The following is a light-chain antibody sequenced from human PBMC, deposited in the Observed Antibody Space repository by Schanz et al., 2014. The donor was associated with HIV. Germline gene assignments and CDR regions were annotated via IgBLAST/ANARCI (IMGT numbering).Light chain of an antibody. CDR1: QGISSY. Sequence: AIRMTQSPSSFSASTGDRVTITCRASQGISSYLAWYQQKPGKAPKLLIYAASTLQSGVPSRFSGSGSGTDFTLTISCLQSEDFAVYYCQQYNNWPPSLTFGGGTKVEIK. CDR3: QQYNNWPPSLT. J-gene: IGKJ4*01. V-gene: IGKV1-8*01. CDR2: AAS.